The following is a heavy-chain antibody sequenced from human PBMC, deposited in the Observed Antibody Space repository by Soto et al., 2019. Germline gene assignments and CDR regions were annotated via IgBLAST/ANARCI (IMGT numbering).Heavy chain of an antibody. J-gene: IGHJ4*02. CDR2: VSAYNVNT. Sequence: ASVKVSCKASGYTFSKYVISWVRQAPGQGLEWMGWVSAYNVNTNYAQKFQGRVTMTTDTSTSTAFMELRSLRSDDTAVYYCARALAATAMSYFDXWGKGTLVTVSS. V-gene: IGHV1-18*01. CDR1: GYTFSKYV. CDR3: ARALAATAMSYFDX. D-gene: IGHD6-13*01.